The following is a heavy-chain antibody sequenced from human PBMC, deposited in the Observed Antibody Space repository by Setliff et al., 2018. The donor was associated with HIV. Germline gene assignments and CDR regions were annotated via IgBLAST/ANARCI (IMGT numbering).Heavy chain of an antibody. V-gene: IGHV3-53*01. CDR2: IYSGGTT. J-gene: IGHJ2*01. Sequence: GGSLRLSCAASGFTVSSNYMNWVRQAPGKGLEWVSIIYSGGTTYYADSVKGRFTISRDNSKNTLYLQMNSLRVEDTAVYHCARSPQGGYFDLWGRGTLVTVSS. CDR3: ARSPQGGYFDL. CDR1: GFTVSSNY. D-gene: IGHD6-25*01.